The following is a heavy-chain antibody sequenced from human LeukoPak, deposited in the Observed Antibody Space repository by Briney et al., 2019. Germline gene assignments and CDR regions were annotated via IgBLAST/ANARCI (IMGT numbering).Heavy chain of an antibody. CDR1: GYTFTSHG. D-gene: IGHD1-26*01. J-gene: IGHJ6*02. CDR2: ISASNGNT. CDR3: AVDVGATRAVYYYYGMDV. V-gene: IGHV1-18*01. Sequence: ASVKVSCKASGYTFTSHGLSWVRQAPGQGLEWMGWISASNGNTNYEQKFQGRVTMTTDTSTSTAYMELRSLRSDDTAVYYCAVDVGATRAVYYYYGMDVWGQGTTVTVSS.